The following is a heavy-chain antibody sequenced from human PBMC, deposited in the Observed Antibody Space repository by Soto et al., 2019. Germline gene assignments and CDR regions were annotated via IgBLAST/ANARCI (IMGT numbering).Heavy chain of an antibody. D-gene: IGHD3-3*01. J-gene: IGHJ6*02. CDR1: GYTFTGYY. V-gene: IGHV1-2*04. CDR3: ARVSYDYGYYGMDV. CDR2: INPNSGGT. Sequence: GASVKVSCKASGYTFTGYYMHWARQAPGQGLEWMGWINPNSGGTNYAQKFQGWVTMTRDTSISTAYMELSRLRSDDTAVYYCARVSYDYGYYGMDVWGQGTTVTVSS.